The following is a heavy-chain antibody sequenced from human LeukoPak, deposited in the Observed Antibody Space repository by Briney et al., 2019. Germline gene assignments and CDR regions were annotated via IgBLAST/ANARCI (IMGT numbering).Heavy chain of an antibody. Sequence: GGSLRLCCAASGFTFSSYAMRSVRQAPGKGLGWVSAISGSGGSTNYADSVKGRFTISRDNSKNTLYLQMNSLRAEDTAVYYYAKVGSSSWYVRYNGFDPWGQGTLVTVSS. CDR2: ISGSGGST. CDR3: AKVGSSSWYVRYNGFDP. D-gene: IGHD6-13*01. J-gene: IGHJ5*02. CDR1: GFTFSSYA. V-gene: IGHV3-23*01.